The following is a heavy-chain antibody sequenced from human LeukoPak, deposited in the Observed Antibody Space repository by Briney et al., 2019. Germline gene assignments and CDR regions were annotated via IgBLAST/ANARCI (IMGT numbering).Heavy chain of an antibody. D-gene: IGHD6-19*01. J-gene: IGHJ4*02. CDR1: GYTFTAYY. CDR3: ARDFHSSGWYHPFDY. Sequence: ASVKVSCKASGYTFTAYYMHWVRQAPGQGLEWMGWINPNSGGTNYAQKFQGRVTMTRDTSISTVYMELSRLRSDDTAVYYCARDFHSSGWYHPFDYWGQGILVTVSS. V-gene: IGHV1-2*02. CDR2: INPNSGGT.